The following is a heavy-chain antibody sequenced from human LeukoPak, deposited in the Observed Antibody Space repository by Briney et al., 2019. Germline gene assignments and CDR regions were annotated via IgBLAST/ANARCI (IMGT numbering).Heavy chain of an antibody. D-gene: IGHD2-15*01. Sequence: ASVKVSCKASSFIFNNYGISWVRQAPGQGLEWMGWISVYNDNTKYSQNLQGRVTLTTDKSTNTAYMELRSLRSDDTAIYYCARAVSGGSSFFYMDVWGKGTTVTIPS. CDR2: ISVYNDNT. V-gene: IGHV1-18*01. J-gene: IGHJ6*03. CDR3: ARAVSGGSSFFYMDV. CDR1: SFIFNNYG.